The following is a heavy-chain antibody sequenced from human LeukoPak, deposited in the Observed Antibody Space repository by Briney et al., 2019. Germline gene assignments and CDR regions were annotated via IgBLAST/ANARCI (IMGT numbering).Heavy chain of an antibody. Sequence: ASVKASCKASGYTFTSYDINWVRQATGQGLEWMGWMNPNSGNTGYAQKFRGRVTMTRNTSISTAYMELSSLRSEDTAVYYCARPIPGSSLPLGYWGQGTLVTVSS. D-gene: IGHD1-26*01. V-gene: IGHV1-8*01. CDR3: ARPIPGSSLPLGY. CDR1: GYTFTSYD. J-gene: IGHJ4*02. CDR2: MNPNSGNT.